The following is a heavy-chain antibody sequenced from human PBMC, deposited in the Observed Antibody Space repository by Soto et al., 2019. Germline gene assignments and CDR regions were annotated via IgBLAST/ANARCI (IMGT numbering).Heavy chain of an antibody. J-gene: IGHJ4*02. D-gene: IGHD2-2*03. CDR1: GFNFNTYT. CDR3: ATGYCRSDNCHFTH. Sequence: DVQLVESGGGLVKPGGSLRLSCAASGFNFNTYTMTWDRQAPGKGLEWVSYISGSSETIYYADSVKGRFTISRDNAKNSLYLQMNSLRDEETAVYYCATGYCRSDNCHFTHWGQGTLVTVSS. V-gene: IGHV3-48*02. CDR2: ISGSSETI.